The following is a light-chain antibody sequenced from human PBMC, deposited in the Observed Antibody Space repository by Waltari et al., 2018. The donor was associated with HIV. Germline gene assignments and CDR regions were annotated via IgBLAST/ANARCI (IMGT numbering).Light chain of an antibody. V-gene: IGLV2-14*01. J-gene: IGLJ1*01. Sequence: QSALTQPASVSGSPGQSITISCTGTSSDVGGHNYVSWYQQHPGKAPKLLIYEVSNRPSGVSNRFSGSKSGHTASMTISGLQAEDEADYYCNSYRSSTTPCVFGTGTKVTVL. CDR3: NSYRSSTTPCV. CDR1: SSDVGGHNY. CDR2: EVS.